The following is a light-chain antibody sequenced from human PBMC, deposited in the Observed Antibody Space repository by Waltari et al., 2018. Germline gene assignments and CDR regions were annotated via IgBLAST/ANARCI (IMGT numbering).Light chain of an antibody. CDR3: QAWDSGTAV. CDR1: KLGDKY. CDR2: QDG. J-gene: IGLJ3*02. V-gene: IGLV3-1*01. Sequence: SYDLTQTPSMSVSPEQTAIITCSGDKLGDKYVCWYQQKSGQSPALVIYQDGRRRSGIPERCSGSNSGNTAILTISGSLIRDEAVYYCQAWDSGTAVFGGGTRLTVL.